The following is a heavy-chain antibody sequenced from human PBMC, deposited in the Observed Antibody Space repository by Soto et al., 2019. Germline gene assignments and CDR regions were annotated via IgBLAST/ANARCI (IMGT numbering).Heavy chain of an antibody. CDR3: ARDMDCSGGSCYGAAEYFQH. Sequence: QVQLVESGGGVVQPGRSLRLSCAASGFTFSSYAMHWVRQAPGKGLEWVAVISYDGSNKYYADSVKGRFTISRDNSKNWLDLLMNSLWAEESAVYYCARDMDCSGGSCYGAAEYFQHWGQGALVTVSS. V-gene: IGHV3-30-3*01. D-gene: IGHD2-15*01. CDR2: ISYDGSNK. CDR1: GFTFSSYA. J-gene: IGHJ1*01.